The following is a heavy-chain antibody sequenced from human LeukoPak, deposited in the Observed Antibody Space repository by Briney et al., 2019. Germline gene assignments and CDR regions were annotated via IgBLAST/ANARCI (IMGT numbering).Heavy chain of an antibody. CDR1: GFTFSTYS. Sequence: PGGSLRLSCAASGFTFSTYSMHWVRQAPGKGLEWVAVISYDGGKKYYADSVRGRFTISRDNSKNTLFLQMNSLRPEDTAVYYCARGGPHYESSVGGLDYWGQGTLVTVSS. CDR3: ARGGPHYESSVGGLDY. CDR2: ISYDGGKK. V-gene: IGHV3-30-3*01. D-gene: IGHD3-22*01. J-gene: IGHJ4*02.